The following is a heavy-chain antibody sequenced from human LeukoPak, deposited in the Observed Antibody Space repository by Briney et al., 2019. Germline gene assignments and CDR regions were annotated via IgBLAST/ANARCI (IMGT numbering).Heavy chain of an antibody. CDR3: AKHQLLLGWFDP. V-gene: IGHV3-23*01. CDR1: GFTFSSYA. CDR2: ISGSGGST. Sequence: AGGSLRLSSAASGFTFSSYAMSWVRQAPGKGLEWVSAISGSGGSTYYADSVKGRFTISRDNSKNTLYLQMNSLRAEDTAVYYCAKHQLLLGWFDPWGQGTLVTVSS. J-gene: IGHJ5*02. D-gene: IGHD2-2*01.